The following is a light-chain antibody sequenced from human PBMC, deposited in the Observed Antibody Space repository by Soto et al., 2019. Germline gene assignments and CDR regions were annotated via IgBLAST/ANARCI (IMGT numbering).Light chain of an antibody. CDR1: QTSGSSY. Sequence: EIVLTQSPVTLSLSPGETATLSCRASQTSGSSYLAWYQQKPGQAPRLLIYGASSRATGIPDRFSGSGSGTDSTLTISRLEPEDFAVYYCQQYGSSPRTFGQGTKVDI. V-gene: IGKV3-20*01. J-gene: IGKJ1*01. CDR3: QQYGSSPRT. CDR2: GAS.